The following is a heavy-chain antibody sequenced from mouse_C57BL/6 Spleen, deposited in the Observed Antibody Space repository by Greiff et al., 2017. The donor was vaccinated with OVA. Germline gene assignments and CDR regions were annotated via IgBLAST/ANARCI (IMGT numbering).Heavy chain of an antibody. CDR2: INPNNGGT. J-gene: IGHJ4*01. V-gene: IGHV1-22*01. D-gene: IGHD2-3*01. CDR1: GYTFTDYN. Sequence: DVKLVESGPELVKPGASVKMSCKASGYTFTDYNMHWVKQSHGKSLEWIGYINPNNGGTSYNQKFKGKATLTVNKSSSTAYMELRSLTSEDSAVYYCARDGYYGDYAMDYWGQGTSVTVSS. CDR3: ARDGYYGDYAMDY.